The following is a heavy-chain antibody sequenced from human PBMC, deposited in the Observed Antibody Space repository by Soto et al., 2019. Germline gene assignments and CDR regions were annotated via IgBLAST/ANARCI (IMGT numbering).Heavy chain of an antibody. D-gene: IGHD3-10*01. CDR1: GFTFSSYS. CDR3: ASFAGGGSGRPNWFDP. V-gene: IGHV3-21*01. Sequence: EVQLVESGGGLVKPVGSLRLSCAASGFTFSSYSMNWVRQAPGKGLEWVSSISSSSSYIYYADSVKGRFTISRDNAKNSLYLQMNSLRAEDTAVYYCASFAGGGSGRPNWFDPWGQGTLVTVSS. CDR2: ISSSSSYI. J-gene: IGHJ5*02.